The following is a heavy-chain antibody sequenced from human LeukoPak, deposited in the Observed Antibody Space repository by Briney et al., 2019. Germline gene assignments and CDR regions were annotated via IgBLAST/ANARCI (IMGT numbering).Heavy chain of an antibody. V-gene: IGHV4-34*01. CDR1: GGSFSGYY. Sequence: SETLSLTCAVYGGSFSGYYWSWIRQPPGKGLEWIGEINHSGSTNYNPSLKSRVTISVDTSKYQFSLKLSSLTAADTAVYYCAGYYSEDAFDIWGQGTMVTVSS. CDR2: INHSGST. CDR3: AGYYSEDAFDI. D-gene: IGHD4-11*01. J-gene: IGHJ3*02.